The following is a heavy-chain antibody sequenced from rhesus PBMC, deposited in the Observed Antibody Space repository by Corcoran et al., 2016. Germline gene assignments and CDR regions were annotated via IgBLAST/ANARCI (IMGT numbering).Heavy chain of an antibody. CDR2: ISYTGKTI. V-gene: IGHV3-136*01. CDR3: TRGPRDDYWLLLHFWGDY. Sequence: EVQLVESGGGLVQPGGSLRLSCAASGFTLSSYDMSWVRQAPGTGLEWVSYISYTGKTIYYADSVKGRFTSSRDNAKNALSLQMSSLRAEDTAVYYCTRGPRDDYWLLLHFWGDYWGQGVLVTVSS. D-gene: IGHD3-9*01. J-gene: IGHJ4*01. CDR1: GFTLSSYD.